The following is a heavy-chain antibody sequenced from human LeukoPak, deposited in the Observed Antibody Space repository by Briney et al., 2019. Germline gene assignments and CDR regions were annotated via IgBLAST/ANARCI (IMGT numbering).Heavy chain of an antibody. J-gene: IGHJ4*02. CDR1: GFTFSSYS. Sequence: GGSLRLSCAASGFTFSSYSMNWVRQAPGKGLEWVSSISSSSSYIYYADSVKGRFTISRDNAKNFLHLQMNSLRAEDTALYYCARDMGSGYYFAEDYWGQGTLVTVSS. CDR2: ISSSSSYI. V-gene: IGHV3-21*04. CDR3: ARDMGSGYYFAEDY. D-gene: IGHD3-22*01.